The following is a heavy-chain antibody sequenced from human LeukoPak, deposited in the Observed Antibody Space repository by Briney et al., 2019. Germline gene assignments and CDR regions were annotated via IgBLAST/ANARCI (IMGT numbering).Heavy chain of an antibody. CDR3: ARVYDFWSGHFDY. CDR1: GFTFSSYS. Sequence: GGSLRLSCAASGFTFSSYSMNWVRQAPGKGLEWVSSISSSSSYIYYADSVKGRFTISRDNAKNSLYLQMNSLRAEDTAVYYCARVYDFWSGHFDYWGQGTLATVSS. D-gene: IGHD3-3*01. V-gene: IGHV3-21*01. CDR2: ISSSSSYI. J-gene: IGHJ4*02.